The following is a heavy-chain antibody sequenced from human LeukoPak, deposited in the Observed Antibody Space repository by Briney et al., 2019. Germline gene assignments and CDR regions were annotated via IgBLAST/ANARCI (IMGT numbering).Heavy chain of an antibody. Sequence: SVKVSCKASGGTFSSYAISWVRQAPGQGLEWMGRIIPIFGIANYAQKFQGRVTITADKSTSTAYMELSSLRSEDTAVYYCARASSTSLLLDYWGQGTLVTASS. CDR3: ARASSTSLLLDY. CDR2: IIPIFGIA. V-gene: IGHV1-69*04. J-gene: IGHJ4*02. CDR1: GGTFSSYA. D-gene: IGHD2-2*01.